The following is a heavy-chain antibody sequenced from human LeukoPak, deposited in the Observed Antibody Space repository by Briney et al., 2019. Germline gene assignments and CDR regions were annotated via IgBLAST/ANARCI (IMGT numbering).Heavy chain of an antibody. CDR3: ARDLVGTNPDSFDV. CDR1: GFTFSTYS. CDR2: ISSSRGTI. Sequence: GGSLRISSEASGFTFSTYSMQWVRQAPGKGLEWVSYISSSRGTIWYADSVKGRFTISRDNAKSSLYLQLNSLRAEDTAVYYCARDLVGTNPDSFDVWSQGTMVTVSS. V-gene: IGHV3-48*04. J-gene: IGHJ3*01. D-gene: IGHD1-1*01.